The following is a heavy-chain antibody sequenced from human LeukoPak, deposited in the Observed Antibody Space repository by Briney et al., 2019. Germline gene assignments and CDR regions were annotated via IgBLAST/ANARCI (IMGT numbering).Heavy chain of an antibody. D-gene: IGHD3-22*01. CDR3: ARGYESTAVD. CDR1: GYSISSGYY. V-gene: IGHV4-38-2*02. Sequence: PSETLSFTCTVSGYSISSGYYWGWIRQPPGKGLEWIGSIYDGGSTYYNPSLKSRVTTSVDTSKNQFSLKLSSVTAADTAVYYCARGYESTAVDWGQGTLVTVSS. CDR2: IYDGGST. J-gene: IGHJ4*02.